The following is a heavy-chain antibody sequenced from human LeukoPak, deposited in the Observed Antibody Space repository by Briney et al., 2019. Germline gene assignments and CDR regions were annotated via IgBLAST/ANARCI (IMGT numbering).Heavy chain of an antibody. J-gene: IGHJ4*02. CDR1: GFTFSSYE. V-gene: IGHV3-48*03. Sequence: GGSLRLSCAASGFTFSSYEMNWVRQAPGKGLEWVSYISSSGSTIYYADSVKGRFTISRDNAKNSLYLQMNSLRAEDTAVYYCARGPNYYDSSGYGPHFDYWGQGTLVTVSS. CDR3: ARGPNYYDSSGYGPHFDY. CDR2: ISSSGSTI. D-gene: IGHD3-22*01.